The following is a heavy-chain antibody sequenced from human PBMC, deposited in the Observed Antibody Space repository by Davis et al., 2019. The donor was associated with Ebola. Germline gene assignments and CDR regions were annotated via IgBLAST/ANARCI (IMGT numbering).Heavy chain of an antibody. Sequence: GESLKISCAASGFTFSRYSMNWVRQAPGKGLEWVSSISSSSSYIYYADSVKGRFTISRDNAKNSLYLQMNSLRAEDTAVYYCARDGSNSYFDYWGQGNLVTVSS. D-gene: IGHD6-6*01. J-gene: IGHJ4*02. CDR3: ARDGSNSYFDY. CDR2: ISSSSSYI. CDR1: GFTFSRYS. V-gene: IGHV3-21*01.